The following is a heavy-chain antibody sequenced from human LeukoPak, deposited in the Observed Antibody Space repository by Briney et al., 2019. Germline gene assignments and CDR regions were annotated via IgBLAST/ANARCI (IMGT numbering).Heavy chain of an antibody. CDR2: IYHSGST. Sequence: SETLSLTCTVSGYSISSGYYWGWIRQPPGKGLEWIGSIYHSGSTYYNPSLKSRVTISVDTSKNQFSLKLSSVTAADTAVYYCARSPEGRYYYDSSGFSYYYYYMDVWGKGTTVTISS. V-gene: IGHV4-38-2*02. J-gene: IGHJ6*03. CDR1: GYSISSGYY. D-gene: IGHD3-22*01. CDR3: ARSPEGRYYYDSSGFSYYYYYMDV.